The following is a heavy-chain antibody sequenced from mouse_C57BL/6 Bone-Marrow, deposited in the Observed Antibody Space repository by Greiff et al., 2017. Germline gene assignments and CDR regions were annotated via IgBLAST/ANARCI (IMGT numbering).Heavy chain of an antibody. V-gene: IGHV5-12*01. CDR3: ARPGGHYYGSRGYCDV. J-gene: IGHJ1*03. D-gene: IGHD1-1*01. Sequence: DVMLVESGGGLVQPGGSLKLSCAASGFTFSDYYMYWVRQTPETRLEWVAYISNGGGSTFYPDTVKGRFTISSDNAKNTLYRQMSRLKSEDTAMYYCARPGGHYYGSRGYCDVWGTGTTVTGAS. CDR2: ISNGGGST. CDR1: GFTFSDYY.